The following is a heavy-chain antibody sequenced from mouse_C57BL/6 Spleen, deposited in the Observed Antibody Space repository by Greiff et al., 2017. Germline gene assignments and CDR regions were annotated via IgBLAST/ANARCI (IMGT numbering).Heavy chain of an antibody. J-gene: IGHJ3*01. CDR3: ARSDYYGSSGFAY. CDR1: GYTFTSYW. D-gene: IGHD1-1*01. CDR2: IDPSDSYT. Sequence: VQLQQPGAELVMPGASVKLSCKASGYTFTSYWMHWVKQRPGQGLEWIGEIDPSDSYTNYNQKFTGKSTLTVDKSSSTAYMQLSSLTSEDSAVYYCARSDYYGSSGFAYWGQGTLVTVSA. V-gene: IGHV1-69*01.